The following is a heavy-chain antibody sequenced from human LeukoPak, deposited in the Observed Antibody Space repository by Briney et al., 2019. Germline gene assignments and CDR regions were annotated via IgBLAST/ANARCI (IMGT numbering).Heavy chain of an antibody. D-gene: IGHD6-19*01. Sequence: GASVKVSCKASGYTLTGYYLHWVRQAPGQGLEWMGWINPNTGATHSAQKFQGRITKTRDTSISTAYMDLSRLRSDDTAVYYCARDRVGSGWPRPYYFEVWGQGTLVTVSS. CDR2: INPNTGAT. V-gene: IGHV1-2*02. CDR3: ARDRVGSGWPRPYYFEV. J-gene: IGHJ4*02. CDR1: GYTLTGYY.